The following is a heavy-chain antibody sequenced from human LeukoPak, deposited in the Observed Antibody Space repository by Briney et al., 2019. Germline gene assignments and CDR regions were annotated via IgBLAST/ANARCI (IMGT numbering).Heavy chain of an antibody. CDR2: IYYSGST. J-gene: IGHJ4*02. CDR3: ARGWAAFDFDS. Sequence: PSETLSLTCTVSGGSISSYYWSWIRQPPGKGLEWIGYIYYSGSTNYNPSLKSRVTISVDTSKNQFSLKLSSVTAADTAMYYCARGWAAFDFDSWGQGPLVTVSS. V-gene: IGHV4-59*01. D-gene: IGHD3-3*02. CDR1: GGSISSYY.